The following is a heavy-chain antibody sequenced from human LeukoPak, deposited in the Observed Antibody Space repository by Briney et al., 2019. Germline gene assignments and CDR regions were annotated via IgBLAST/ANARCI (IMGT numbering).Heavy chain of an antibody. CDR3: ARDIPNYYYGLGTIQAFDY. CDR1: GYTFTSYA. CDR2: MNTETGIA. Sequence: GASVKVSCKASGYTFTSYAMNWVRQAPGQGLEWMGWMNTETGIATYAPGFTGRFVFSLDTSVNTAFLQISDLKAEDTAVYYCARDIPNYYYGLGTIQAFDYWGQGTLVTVSS. D-gene: IGHD3-10*01. J-gene: IGHJ4*02. V-gene: IGHV7-4-1*02.